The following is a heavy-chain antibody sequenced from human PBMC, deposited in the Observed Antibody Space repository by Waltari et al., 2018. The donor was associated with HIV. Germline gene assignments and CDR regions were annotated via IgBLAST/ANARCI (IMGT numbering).Heavy chain of an antibody. CDR1: GDTLTTYA. V-gene: IGHV1-69*04. CDR3: TLGRIDDIRSGRENLGGFDP. D-gene: IGHD3-3*01. J-gene: IGHJ5*02. Sequence: VQLVQSGAEVKKPGSSVRVSCKASGDTLTTYAVSWVRQTPGQGLEWMGRIMPAMGIAMHTENFQGRVTINADKSTTSAYMELGGLRSEDTALYFCTLGRIDDIRSGRENLGGFDPWGPGTLVTVSS. CDR2: IMPAMGIA.